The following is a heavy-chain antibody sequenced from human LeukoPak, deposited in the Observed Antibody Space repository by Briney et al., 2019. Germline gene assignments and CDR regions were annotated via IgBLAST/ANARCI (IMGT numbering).Heavy chain of an antibody. CDR1: GGSVSSGSYY. Sequence: DPTETLSLTCTVSGGSVSSGSYYWSWIRQPPGKGLEWIVPIYHRGCTNYNPSLKSRVTISVDTSKNQFSLKLSSVTAADTAVYYCARDHVVVVAATHQGYYYGMDVWGQGTTVTVSS. D-gene: IGHD2-15*01. V-gene: IGHV4-61*01. CDR3: ARDHVVVVAATHQGYYYGMDV. J-gene: IGHJ6*02. CDR2: IYHRGCT.